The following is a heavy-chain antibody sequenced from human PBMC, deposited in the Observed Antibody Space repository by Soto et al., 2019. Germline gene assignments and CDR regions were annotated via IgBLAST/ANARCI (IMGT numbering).Heavy chain of an antibody. V-gene: IGHV1-3*01. CDR3: AKGLDAYYSDY. D-gene: IGHD3-9*01. CDR1: GYTFTSYA. CDR2: INAGNGNT. J-gene: IGHJ4*02. Sequence: QVQLVQAGAEVKKPGASVKVSCKASGYTFTSYAMHWVRQAPGQRLDWMGWINAGNGNTKYSQKFQGRVTITRDTTACTAYMELSSLSAEDTAMYYCAKGLDAYYSDYWGQGTLVTVSS.